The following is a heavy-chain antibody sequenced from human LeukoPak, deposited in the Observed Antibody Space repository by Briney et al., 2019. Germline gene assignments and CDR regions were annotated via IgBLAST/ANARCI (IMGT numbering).Heavy chain of an antibody. D-gene: IGHD2-15*01. J-gene: IGHJ6*02. V-gene: IGHV3-53*01. CDR2: IYNGGSA. CDR1: GFIVSGND. CDR3: ARDVGGCSGGSCYSRDV. Sequence: GGSLRLSCAASGFIVSGNDMSWVRQAPGKGLGWVSVIYNGGSAYYADSVKGRFTISRDNSKNTLYLQMNSLRAENTAVYYCARDVGGCSGGSCYSRDVWGQGTTVTVSS.